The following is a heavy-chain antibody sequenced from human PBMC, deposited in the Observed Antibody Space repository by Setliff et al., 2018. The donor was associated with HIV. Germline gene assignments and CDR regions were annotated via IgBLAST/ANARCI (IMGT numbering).Heavy chain of an antibody. Sequence: PSETLSLTCTVSGGSISSYYWSWIRQPPGKGLEWIGYIYYSGSTNYNPSLKSRVTISVDTSKNQFSLKLSSVTAADTAVYYCARQITMVRGVYQPYYYYYMDVWGKGTTVTV. V-gene: IGHV4-59*08. CDR2: IYYSGST. CDR1: GGSISSYY. D-gene: IGHD3-10*01. CDR3: ARQITMVRGVYQPYYYYYMDV. J-gene: IGHJ6*03.